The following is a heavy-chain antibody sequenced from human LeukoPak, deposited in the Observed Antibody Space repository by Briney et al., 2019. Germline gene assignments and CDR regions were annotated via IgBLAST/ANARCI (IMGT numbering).Heavy chain of an antibody. CDR3: ARDLLGLMVQNGYAFDI. CDR1: GGSISSYY. V-gene: IGHV4-4*07. D-gene: IGHD3-10*01. CDR2: IYTSGST. Sequence: PSETLSLTCTVSGGSISSYYWSWIRQPAGKGLEWIGRIYTSGSTNYNPSLKSRVTVSVDTSKNQFSLKLSSVTAADTAVYYCARDLLGLMVQNGYAFDIWGQGTMVTVSS. J-gene: IGHJ3*02.